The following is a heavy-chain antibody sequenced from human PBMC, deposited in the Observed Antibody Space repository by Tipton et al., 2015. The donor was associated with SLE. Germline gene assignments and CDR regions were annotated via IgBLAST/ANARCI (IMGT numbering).Heavy chain of an antibody. D-gene: IGHD2-8*01. CDR3: ARGMLTWRGAIVGVDV. CDR2: ISYGGGT. J-gene: IGHJ6*02. V-gene: IGHV4-59*08. Sequence: PGLVKPSETLSLTCTVSGGSISGYYWGWFRQPPGKGLEWIGYISYGGGTNYNPSLKSRVTMSVDTAKNQFSLKLTSVTAADTAVYYCARGMLTWRGAIVGVDVWGQGTTVNVSS. CDR1: GGSISGYY.